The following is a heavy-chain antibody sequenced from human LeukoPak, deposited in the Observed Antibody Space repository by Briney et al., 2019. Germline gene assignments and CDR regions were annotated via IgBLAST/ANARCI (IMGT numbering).Heavy chain of an antibody. Sequence: SETLSLTCAVYGGSFSGYYWSWIRQPPGKGLEWIGEINHSGSTNYNPSLKSRVTISVDTSKNQFSLNLSSVTAADTAVYYCARSVVVPAAIGNWFDPWGQGTLVTVSS. CDR3: ARSVVVPAAIGNWFDP. V-gene: IGHV4-34*01. J-gene: IGHJ5*02. D-gene: IGHD2-2*02. CDR1: GGSFSGYY. CDR2: INHSGST.